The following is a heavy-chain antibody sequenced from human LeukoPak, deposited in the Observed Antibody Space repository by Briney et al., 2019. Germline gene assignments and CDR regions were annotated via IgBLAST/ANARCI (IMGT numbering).Heavy chain of an antibody. CDR2: IYTGGST. D-gene: IGHD3-16*02. V-gene: IGHV4-4*07. CDR3: ARGEQLSSGYAFDI. J-gene: IGHJ3*02. Sequence: SETLSLTCTVSGGSISSYYWSWIRQPAGKGLEWIGRIYTGGSTNYNPSLKSRVTMSVDTSKNQFSLKLSSVTAADTAVYYCARGEQLSSGYAFDIWGQGTMVTVSS. CDR1: GGSISSYY.